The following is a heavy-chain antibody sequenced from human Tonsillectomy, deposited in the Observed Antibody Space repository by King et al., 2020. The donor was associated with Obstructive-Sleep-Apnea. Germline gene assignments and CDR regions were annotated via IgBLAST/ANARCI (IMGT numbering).Heavy chain of an antibody. D-gene: IGHD1-26*01. J-gene: IGHJ6*02. Sequence: LQLQESGPGLVKPSETLSLTCAVSGGSISSSSYFWGWIRQPPGKGLEWVGSIYSTGITYYNLSLKSRVAISIDTSKNQFSLKLSSVTAADTAIYYCARNIEGATRYYYGMDVWGQGTTVTVSS. CDR1: GGSISSSSYF. V-gene: IGHV4-39*07. CDR2: IYSTGIT. CDR3: ARNIEGATRYYYGMDV.